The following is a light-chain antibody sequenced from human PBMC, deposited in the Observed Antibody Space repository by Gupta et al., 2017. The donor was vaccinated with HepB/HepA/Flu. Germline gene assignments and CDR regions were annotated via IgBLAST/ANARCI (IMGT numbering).Light chain of an antibody. CDR3: AAWDDSLNGFV. V-gene: IGLV1-44*01. J-gene: IGLJ1*01. Sequence: QSVLTQPPSASGNPGQRVTISCSGSSSNIGSNPVSWYHQLPGTAPKLLIYTNNQRPSGVPGRFSGSKSDTSASLAISGLQSEDEADYYCAAWDDSLNGFVFGTGTKVTVL. CDR1: SSNIGSNP. CDR2: TNN.